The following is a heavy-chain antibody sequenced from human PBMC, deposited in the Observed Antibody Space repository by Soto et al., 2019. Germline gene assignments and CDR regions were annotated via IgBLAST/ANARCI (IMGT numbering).Heavy chain of an antibody. CDR1: GYSFPNYW. CDR3: ARYRAGIGAFDI. D-gene: IGHD6-13*01. Sequence: GESLKISCKGSGYSFPNYWIGWVRQMPGKGLEWMGIIYPGDSDTRYSPSFQGRVTISADKSIRTAYLQWSSLKASDIAMYYCARYRAGIGAFDIWGQGTMVTV. V-gene: IGHV5-51*01. J-gene: IGHJ3*02. CDR2: IYPGDSDT.